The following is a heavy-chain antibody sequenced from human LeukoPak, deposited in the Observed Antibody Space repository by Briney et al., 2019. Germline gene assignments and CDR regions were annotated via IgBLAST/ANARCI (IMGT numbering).Heavy chain of an antibody. J-gene: IGHJ4*02. CDR1: GFTFSSYA. V-gene: IGHV3-30-3*01. CDR2: ISYDGSNK. CDR3: AKDFRIGYSAHFDY. D-gene: IGHD2-21*01. Sequence: GGSLRLSCAASGFTFSSYAMHWVRQAPGKGLEWVAVISYDGSNKYYADSVKGRFTISRDNSKNTLYLQMDSLRGEDTAVYYCAKDFRIGYSAHFDYWGQGALVTVSS.